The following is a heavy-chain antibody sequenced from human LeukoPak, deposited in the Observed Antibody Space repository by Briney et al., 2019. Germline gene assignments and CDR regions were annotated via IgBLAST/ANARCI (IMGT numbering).Heavy chain of an antibody. J-gene: IGHJ6*02. CDR3: ARGQKYCSSTSCYGNYYYGMDV. CDR1: GGSFSGYY. CDR2: INHSGST. V-gene: IGHV4-34*01. D-gene: IGHD2-2*01. Sequence: SETLSLTCAVYGGSFSGYYWSWIRQPPGKGLEWIGEINHSGSTNYNPSLKSRVTISVDTSKNQFSLKLSSVTAADTAVYYCARGQKYCSSTSCYGNYYYGMDVWGQGTTVTVSS.